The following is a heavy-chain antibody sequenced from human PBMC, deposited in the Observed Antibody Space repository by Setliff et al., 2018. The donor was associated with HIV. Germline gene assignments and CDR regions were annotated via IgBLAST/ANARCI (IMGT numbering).Heavy chain of an antibody. Sequence: SVKVSCKASGYTLTTYGISWVRQAPGQGLEWMGGTIPMFGTANYAQKFQGRVTFTADESTSTAYMELSSLSSEDTAVYYCARDQTGIAAAAFGGGSAWSDEGFDIWGQGTMVTVSS. V-gene: IGHV1-69*13. D-gene: IGHD6-13*01. J-gene: IGHJ3*02. CDR1: GYTLTTYG. CDR2: TIPMFGTA. CDR3: ARDQTGIAAAAFGGGSAWSDEGFDI.